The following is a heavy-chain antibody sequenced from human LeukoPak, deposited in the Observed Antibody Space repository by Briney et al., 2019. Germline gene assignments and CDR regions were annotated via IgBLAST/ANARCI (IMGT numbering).Heavy chain of an antibody. J-gene: IGHJ4*02. CDR2: IRYDGSHK. CDR1: GFTFSTYG. CDR3: TKMSGYYVSDY. V-gene: IGHV3-30*02. Sequence: PGRSLRLSCAASGFTFSTYGMHWVRQAPGKGLEWVAFIRYDGSHKYYADSVKGRFTISRDNSKNTLYLQMNTLRPEDTAVYYCTKMSGYYVSDYWGQGTLVTVSS. D-gene: IGHD3-3*01.